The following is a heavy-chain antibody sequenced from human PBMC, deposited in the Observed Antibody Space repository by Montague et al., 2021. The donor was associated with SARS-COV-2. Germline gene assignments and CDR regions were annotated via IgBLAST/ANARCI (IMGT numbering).Heavy chain of an antibody. D-gene: IGHD3-22*01. CDR3: ARGHQGVSMIVVVMIGVEYYFDS. CDR1: GGSFNDYY. Sequence: SETLSLTCAVYGGSFNDYYWSWIRQPPGKGLEWIGEINHGGITNYSPSLKSRVTISADTSKNQFSLKLKSVTAADTAHYFRARGHQGVSMIVVVMIGVEYYFDSWGQGSLVTVSS. CDR2: INHGGIT. V-gene: IGHV4-34*01. J-gene: IGHJ4*02.